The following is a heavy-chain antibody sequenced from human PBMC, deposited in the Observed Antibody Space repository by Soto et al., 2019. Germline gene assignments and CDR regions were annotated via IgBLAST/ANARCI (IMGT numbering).Heavy chain of an antibody. Sequence: PGESLKISCQASGYSFSNFWIAWVRQMPGEGLEWLGIIYPDDSDTRYSPSFLGQVTISADKSIKTTYLQWSSLKASDTAIYFCASSVLVTSMMNYFDLWGQGTLVTASS. V-gene: IGHV5-51*01. CDR1: GYSFSNFW. CDR2: IYPDDSDT. J-gene: IGHJ4*02. CDR3: ASSVLVTSMMNYFDL. D-gene: IGHD2-8*02.